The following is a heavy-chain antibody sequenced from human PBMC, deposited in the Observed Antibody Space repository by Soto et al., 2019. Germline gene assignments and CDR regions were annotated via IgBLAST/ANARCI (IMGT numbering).Heavy chain of an antibody. V-gene: IGHV1-69*13. CDR3: ARGGPLVAAALAYCGGDCYSTWFDP. Sequence: GASVKVSCKASGGTFSSYAISWLRQAPGQGLEWMGGIIPIFGTANYAQKFQGRVTITADESTSTAYMELSSLRSEDTAVYYCARGGPLVAAALAYCGGDCYSTWFDPWGQGTLVTVSS. CDR2: IIPIFGTA. D-gene: IGHD2-21*02. J-gene: IGHJ5*02. CDR1: GGTFSSYA.